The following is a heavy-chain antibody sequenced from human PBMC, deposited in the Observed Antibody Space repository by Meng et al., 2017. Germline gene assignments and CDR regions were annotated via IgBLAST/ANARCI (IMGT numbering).Heavy chain of an antibody. CDR3: AREDSGYVRDFDY. CDR2: INPNSGGT. Sequence: VQLVQSGVEVKKPGASVKVSCKASGYTFTGYYMHWVRQAPGQGLEWMGWINPNSGGTNYAQKFQGRVTMTRDTSISTAYMELSRLRSDDTAVYYCAREDSGYVRDFDYWGQGTLVTVSS. V-gene: IGHV1-2*02. J-gene: IGHJ4*02. D-gene: IGHD5-12*01. CDR1: GYTFTGYY.